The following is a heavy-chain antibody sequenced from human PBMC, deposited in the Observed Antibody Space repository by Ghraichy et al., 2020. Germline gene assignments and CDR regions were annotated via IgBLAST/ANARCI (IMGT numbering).Heavy chain of an antibody. V-gene: IGHV3-23*01. J-gene: IGHJ6*02. Sequence: GSLRLSCAASGFTFRGYAMNWVRQAPGKGLEWVSDISASGDTTHYADSVKGRFTISRDNSKNTLFLQMSSLRAEDTALYYCVKRGNGMDVWGQGTTVTVSS. CDR1: GFTFRGYA. CDR2: ISASGDTT. CDR3: VKRGNGMDV. D-gene: IGHD3-16*01.